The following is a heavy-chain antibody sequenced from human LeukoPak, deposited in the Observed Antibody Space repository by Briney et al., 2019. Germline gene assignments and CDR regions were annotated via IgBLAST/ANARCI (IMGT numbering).Heavy chain of an antibody. J-gene: IGHJ6*03. V-gene: IGHV4-59*12. CDR2: IYYRGST. CDR1: GGSISSYY. CDR3: ARSVEGYCSGGSCYYYSYYMDV. D-gene: IGHD2-15*01. Sequence: SETLSLTCTVSGGSISSYYWSWIRQPPAKGLEWIGYIYYRGSTNYSPSLKSRVTISVDPSKNQFSLKLSSVTAADTAVYYCARSVEGYCSGGSCYYYSYYMDVWGKGTTVTVSS.